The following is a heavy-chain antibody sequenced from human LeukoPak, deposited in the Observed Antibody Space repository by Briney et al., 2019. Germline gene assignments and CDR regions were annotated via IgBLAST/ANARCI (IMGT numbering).Heavy chain of an antibody. Sequence: SETLSLTCAVSGVSISRGGYSWTWIRQPPGKGLEWIGYIYHSGSTNYNPSLKDRLTLAVDTSKNQFSLKLSSVTAADTAVYYCARVPDYYYYYYMDVWGKGTTVTISS. CDR2: IYHSGST. V-gene: IGHV4-30-4*07. J-gene: IGHJ6*03. CDR3: ARVPDYYYYYYMDV. CDR1: GVSISRGGYS.